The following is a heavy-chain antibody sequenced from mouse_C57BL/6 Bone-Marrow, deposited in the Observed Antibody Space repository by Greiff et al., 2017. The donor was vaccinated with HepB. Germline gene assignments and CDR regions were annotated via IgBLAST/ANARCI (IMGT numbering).Heavy chain of an antibody. CDR3: AIDDGYPYAMDY. CDR2: ISNGGGST. D-gene: IGHD2-3*01. CDR1: GFTFSDYY. J-gene: IGHJ4*01. V-gene: IGHV5-12*01. Sequence: EVQRVESGGGLVQPGGSLKLSCAASGFTFSDYYMYWVRQTPEKRLEWVAYISNGGGSTYYPDTVKGLFTISRDNAKNTLYLQMSRLKSEDTAMYYCAIDDGYPYAMDYWGQGTSVTVSS.